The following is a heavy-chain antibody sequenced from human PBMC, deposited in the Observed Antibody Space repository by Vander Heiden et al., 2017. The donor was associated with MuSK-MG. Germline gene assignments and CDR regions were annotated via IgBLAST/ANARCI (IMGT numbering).Heavy chain of an antibody. Sequence: EVQLVESGGGLVQPGGSLRLSCEASGFTFSSHWMGWVRQAPGKGLEWVANIKQEGSERYYVNSVKGRFTISSDNAKNSLYLQMNSLRAEDTALYYCARGSGYCSGGSCYPYYFDYWGQGTLVTVSS. CDR1: GFTFSSHW. CDR3: ARGSGYCSGGSCYPYYFDY. V-gene: IGHV3-7*01. J-gene: IGHJ4*02. CDR2: IKQEGSER. D-gene: IGHD2-15*01.